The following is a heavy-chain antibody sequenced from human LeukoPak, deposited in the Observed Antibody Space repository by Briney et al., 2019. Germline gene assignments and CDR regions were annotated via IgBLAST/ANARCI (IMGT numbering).Heavy chain of an antibody. D-gene: IGHD3-10*01. Sequence: PLETLSLTCAVYGGSFSGYYWSWIRQPPGKGLEWIGEINHSGSTNYNPSLKSRVTISVDTSKNQFSLKLSSVTAADTAVYYCARGDYYGSGSSPIDYWGQGTLVTVSS. CDR2: INHSGST. CDR3: ARGDYYGSGSSPIDY. J-gene: IGHJ4*02. V-gene: IGHV4-34*01. CDR1: GGSFSGYY.